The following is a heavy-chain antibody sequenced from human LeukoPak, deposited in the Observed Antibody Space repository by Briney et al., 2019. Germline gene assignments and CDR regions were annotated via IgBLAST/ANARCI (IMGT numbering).Heavy chain of an antibody. CDR2: IYYSGST. Sequence: SETLSLTCTVSGGSISSYYWSWIRQPPGKGLEWIGYIYYSGSTNYNPSLKSRVTISVDTSKNQFSLKLSSVAAADTAVYYCARGRGSGYYYDYWGQGTLVTVSS. V-gene: IGHV4-59*08. D-gene: IGHD3-22*01. CDR3: ARGRGSGYYYDY. CDR1: GGSISSYY. J-gene: IGHJ4*02.